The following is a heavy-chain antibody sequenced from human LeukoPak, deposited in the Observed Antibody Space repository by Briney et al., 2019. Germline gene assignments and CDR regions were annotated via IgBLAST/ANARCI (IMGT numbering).Heavy chain of an antibody. V-gene: IGHV4-34*01. CDR1: GGSFSGYY. CDR2: INPRGRT. D-gene: IGHD2-2*01. Sequence: SETLSLTCAVYGGSFSGYYWSWIRQPPGKGLEWIGEINPRGRTNYNPSLKSQVTISVDTSKNQFSLKLSSVTAADTAVYYCARARVVVPAAMRWNYYYYGMDVWGQGTTVTVSS. CDR3: ARARVVVPAAMRWNYYYYGMDV. J-gene: IGHJ6*02.